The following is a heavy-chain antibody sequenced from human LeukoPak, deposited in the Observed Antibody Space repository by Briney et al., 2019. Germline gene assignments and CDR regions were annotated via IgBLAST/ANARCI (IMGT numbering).Heavy chain of an antibody. D-gene: IGHD1-7*01. Sequence: GGSLRLSCAASGFTFSGSAMHWVRQASGKGLEWVGRIRSKANSYATAYAASVKGRFTISRDDSKNTAYLQMNSLKTEDTAVYYCTRLYNWNYDGRDYYYYMDVWGKGTTVTVSS. V-gene: IGHV3-73*01. CDR3: TRLYNWNYDGRDYYYYMDV. CDR2: IRSKANSYAT. CDR1: GFTFSGSA. J-gene: IGHJ6*03.